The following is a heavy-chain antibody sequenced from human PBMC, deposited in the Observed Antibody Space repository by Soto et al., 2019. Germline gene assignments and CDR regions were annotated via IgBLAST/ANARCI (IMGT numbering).Heavy chain of an antibody. V-gene: IGHV4-39*01. CDR3: ARLMVRGVPYGRDV. CDR2: IYYSGST. D-gene: IGHD3-10*01. J-gene: IGHJ6*02. Sequence: PSETLSLPCTVSGGTIISRSYCWVWNSQPPGKGLEWIGSIYYSGSTYYNPSLKSRVTISVDTSKNQFSRKLSSVTAADTSVYYCARLMVRGVPYGRDVWGQGTTVPVS. CDR1: GGTIISRSYC.